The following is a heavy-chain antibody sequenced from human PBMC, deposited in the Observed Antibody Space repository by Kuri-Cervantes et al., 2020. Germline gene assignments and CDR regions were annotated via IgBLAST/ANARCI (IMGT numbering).Heavy chain of an antibody. CDR2: INPNNGGT. Sequence: ASVKVSCKASGYTFTGYYMNWVRQAPGQGLEWMGWINPNNGGTNYAKKFQGRVTMTRDTSVSTAYMELSSLRSDDTAVYYCARDGIAAAGTREFDYWGQGTLVTVSS. CDR3: ARDGIAAAGTREFDY. D-gene: IGHD6-13*01. J-gene: IGHJ4*02. V-gene: IGHV1-2*02. CDR1: GYTFTGYY.